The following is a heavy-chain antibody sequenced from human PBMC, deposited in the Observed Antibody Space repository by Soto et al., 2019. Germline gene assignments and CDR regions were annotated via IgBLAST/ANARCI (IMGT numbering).Heavy chain of an antibody. V-gene: IGHV5-51*01. CDR2: IFPGDSDT. Sequence: GESLKISCKGSGYSFASSWIAWVLQIPWKGLELMGIIFPGDSDTRYSPSFQGQVTISADKSISAAYLQWSSLKASDTAMYYCASSVHYYDSSGIVLWGQGTLVTGSS. CDR1: GYSFASSW. CDR3: ASSVHYYDSSGIVL. J-gene: IGHJ4*02. D-gene: IGHD3-22*01.